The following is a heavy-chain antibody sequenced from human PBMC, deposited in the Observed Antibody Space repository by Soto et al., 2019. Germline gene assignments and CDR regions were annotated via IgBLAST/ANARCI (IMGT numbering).Heavy chain of an antibody. V-gene: IGHV1-8*01. J-gene: IGHJ4*02. CDR2: MNPNSGNT. Sequence: ASVKVSCKASGYTFTSYDINWVRQATGQGLEWMGWMNPNSGNTGYAQKFQGRVTMTRNTSISTAYMELNSLRAEDTALYYCAKEPSRRGGCFDYWGQGTLVTVSS. D-gene: IGHD6-19*01. CDR3: AKEPSRRGGCFDY. CDR1: GYTFTSYD.